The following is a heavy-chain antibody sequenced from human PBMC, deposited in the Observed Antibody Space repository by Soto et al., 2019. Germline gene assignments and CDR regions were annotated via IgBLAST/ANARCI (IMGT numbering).Heavy chain of an antibody. CDR3: ARDQDTFRLVVVTSYGMDV. J-gene: IGHJ6*02. Sequence: ASVKVSCKASGYRFTGYGLHWVRQAPGQGLQWMGWINPKSGATDYAQKFQGRVTMTRDTSISTAYMELSRLRSDDTAVYYCARDQDTFRLVVVTSYGMDVWGQGTTVTVSS. V-gene: IGHV1-2*02. CDR2: INPKSGAT. D-gene: IGHD3-22*01. CDR1: GYRFTGYG.